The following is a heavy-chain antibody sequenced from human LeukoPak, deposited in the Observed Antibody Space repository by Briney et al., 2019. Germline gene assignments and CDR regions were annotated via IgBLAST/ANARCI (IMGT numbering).Heavy chain of an antibody. CDR1: GYTFTGYY. D-gene: IGHD6-19*01. CDR2: INGNSGDT. J-gene: IGHJ1*01. Sequence: PGPSVKVSCTASGYTFTGYYLHWMRQAPGQGLECMGWINGNSGDTNYAQKFQGRVTITRDTSISTAYMDLIRLTSDDTAVYYCVRVAVTGIAYFQYWGQGTLVTVPS. CDR3: VRVAVTGIAYFQY. V-gene: IGHV1-2*02.